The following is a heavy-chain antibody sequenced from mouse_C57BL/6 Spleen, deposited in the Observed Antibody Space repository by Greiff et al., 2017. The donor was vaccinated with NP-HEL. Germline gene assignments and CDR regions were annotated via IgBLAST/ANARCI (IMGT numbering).Heavy chain of an antibody. Sequence: QVQLQESGAELVKPGASVKLSCKASGYTFTSYWMQWVKQRPGQGLEWIGEIDPSDSYTNYNQKFKGKATLTVDTSSSTAYMQLSSLTSEDSAVYYCARRGPYAMDYWGQGTSGTVSS. D-gene: IGHD3-3*01. CDR1: GYTFTSYW. V-gene: IGHV1-50*01. J-gene: IGHJ4*01. CDR3: ARRGPYAMDY. CDR2: IDPSDSYT.